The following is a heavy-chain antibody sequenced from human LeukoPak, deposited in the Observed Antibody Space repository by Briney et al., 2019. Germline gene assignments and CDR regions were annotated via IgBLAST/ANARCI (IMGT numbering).Heavy chain of an antibody. J-gene: IGHJ4*02. D-gene: IGHD3-22*01. CDR3: ARDLYYYDSSGHYFDY. CDR1: GGSISSYY. V-gene: IGHV4-59*01. Sequence: SETLSLTCTVSGGSISSYYWSWIRQPPGKGLEWIGYVYYSGSTNYNPSLKSRVTISVDTSKNQFSLKLSSVTAADTAVYYCARDLYYYDSSGHYFDYWGQGTLVTVSS. CDR2: VYYSGST.